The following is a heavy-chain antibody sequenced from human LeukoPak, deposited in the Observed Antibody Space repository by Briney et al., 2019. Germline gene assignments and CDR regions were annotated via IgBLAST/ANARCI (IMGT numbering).Heavy chain of an antibody. V-gene: IGHV1-2*02. CDR2: INPNSGGT. Sequence: AASVKVSCKASGYTFTSYAMHWVRQAPGQRLEWMGWINPNSGGTNYAQKFQGRVTMTRDTSISTAYMELSRLRSDDTAVYYCARVRSTDYYGSGSSPNNRPFDYWGQGTLVTVSS. J-gene: IGHJ4*02. D-gene: IGHD3-10*01. CDR3: ARVRSTDYYGSGSSPNNRPFDY. CDR1: GYTFTSYA.